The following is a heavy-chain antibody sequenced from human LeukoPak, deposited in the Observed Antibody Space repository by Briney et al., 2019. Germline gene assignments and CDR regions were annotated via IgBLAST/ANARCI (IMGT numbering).Heavy chain of an antibody. J-gene: IGHJ4*02. CDR1: GYTFISYG. V-gene: IGHV1-18*04. Sequence: ASVKVSCKASGYTFISYGINWVRQAPGQGLEWMGWISTYNGNTNYAQKFQGRVTMTTDTSTSTAYMEVKSLRSDDTAVYYCAREWAGGYSHGPYLDCWGQGTLVTVSS. CDR2: ISTYNGNT. CDR3: AREWAGGYSHGPYLDC. D-gene: IGHD5-18*01.